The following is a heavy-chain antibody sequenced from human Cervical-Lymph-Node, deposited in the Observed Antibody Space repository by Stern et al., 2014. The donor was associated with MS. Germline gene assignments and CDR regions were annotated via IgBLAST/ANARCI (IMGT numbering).Heavy chain of an antibody. CDR2: ISSSSNYT. V-gene: IGHV1-18*01. CDR3: ARGGYYYFYGLDV. Sequence: VQLVESGAEVKKPGASVKVSCTTSGFIFVSYAINWLRQAPGQGLEWMGWISSSSNYTYYTDTVQGRVTISTDTSTSTAYMELRSLRSDDTAVYYCARGGYYYFYGLDVWGQGTPVIVSS. J-gene: IGHJ6*02. CDR1: GFIFVSYA.